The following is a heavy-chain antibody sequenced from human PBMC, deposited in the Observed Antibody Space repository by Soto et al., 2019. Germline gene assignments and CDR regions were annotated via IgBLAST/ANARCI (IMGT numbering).Heavy chain of an antibody. CDR1: GFTFSSYW. CDR3: GRDAGRRFDY. J-gene: IGHJ4*02. D-gene: IGHD6-13*01. Sequence: EVQLVESGGGLVQPGGSLRLSCAASGFTFSSYWMTWARQAPGKGLEWVASMNRDGSEKRYVDSVEGRFTISRDNAKNSLFMQMNSLSPDDPAVYYCGRDAGRRFDYWGQGSLVNVSS. CDR2: MNRDGSEK. V-gene: IGHV3-7*01.